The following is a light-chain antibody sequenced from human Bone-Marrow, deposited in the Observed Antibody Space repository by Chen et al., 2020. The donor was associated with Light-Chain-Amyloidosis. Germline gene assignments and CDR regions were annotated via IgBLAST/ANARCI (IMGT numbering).Light chain of an antibody. CDR2: AAA. V-gene: IGKV1-39*01. Sequence: DIQLTQAPSSLSASVGDRGTITCRASQSSSSFLTCYQQKPGKAPKLLIYAAANLHSDVPSRVRGSGSGTDFTLTLTSLQPEDFAPDYCQQSYTTPPITFGPGTRLEIK. CDR1: QSSSSF. CDR3: QQSYTTPPIT. J-gene: IGKJ5*01.